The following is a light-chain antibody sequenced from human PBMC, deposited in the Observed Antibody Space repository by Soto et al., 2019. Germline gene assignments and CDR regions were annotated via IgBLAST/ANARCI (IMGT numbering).Light chain of an antibody. CDR3: CSYAGSNTFVV. V-gene: IGLV2-23*02. CDR2: EVS. Sequence: QSVLTQPASVSGSPGQSITISCTGTSSDVGSYNLVSWYQQHPGKAPRLMIYEVSERPSGVSNRFSGSKSGNTASLTISGLQAEDEADYHCCSYAGSNTFVVFGGGTKLTVL. CDR1: SSDVGSYNL. J-gene: IGLJ2*01.